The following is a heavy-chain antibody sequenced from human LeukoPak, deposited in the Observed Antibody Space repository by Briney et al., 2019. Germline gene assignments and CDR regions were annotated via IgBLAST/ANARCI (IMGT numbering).Heavy chain of an antibody. CDR2: IIPILGIA. CDR1: GGTFSSYA. CDR3: MTLANWGSGVDY. Sequence: EASVKVSCKASGGTFSSYAISWLRQAPGQGLEWMGRIIPILGIANYAQKFQGRVTITADKSTSTAYMELSSLRSEDTAVYYCMTLANWGSGVDYWGQGTLVTVSS. J-gene: IGHJ4*02. D-gene: IGHD7-27*01. V-gene: IGHV1-69*04.